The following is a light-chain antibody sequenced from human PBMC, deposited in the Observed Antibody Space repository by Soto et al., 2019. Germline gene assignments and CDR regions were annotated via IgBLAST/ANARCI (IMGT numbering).Light chain of an antibody. V-gene: IGLV2-14*01. J-gene: IGLJ1*01. CDR2: EVS. CDR3: SSYTSSSTRV. Sequence: QSALTQPASVSGSPGQSITISCTGTSSDVGGYNYVSWYQQHPGKAPKLMIYEVSNRPSGVSNRFSGSKSGNTASLTISGLQAGDEADYYCSSYTSSSTRVFGTGTKLPVL. CDR1: SSDVGGYNY.